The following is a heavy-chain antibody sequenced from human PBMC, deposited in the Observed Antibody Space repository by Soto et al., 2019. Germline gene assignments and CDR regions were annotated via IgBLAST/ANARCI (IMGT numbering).Heavy chain of an antibody. J-gene: IGHJ4*02. Sequence: RASVKVSCKASGYTFPRYAMNWVRQAPGQSPEWMGWINAGNGNTKYSQRFQGRVTITRDTSASTAYMELSSLTSEDTAVYYCARRGALTSYYYGYYFDYWGQGTLVTVSS. CDR2: INAGNGNT. D-gene: IGHD3-9*01. CDR1: GYTFPRYA. V-gene: IGHV1-3*01. CDR3: ARRGALTSYYYGYYFDY.